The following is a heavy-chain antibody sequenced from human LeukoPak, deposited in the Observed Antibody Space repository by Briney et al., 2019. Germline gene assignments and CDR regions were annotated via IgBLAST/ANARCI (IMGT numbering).Heavy chain of an antibody. Sequence: GGSLRLSCAASGFTFSSYAMSWIRQAPGKGLEWVSAISGSGGSTYYADSVKGRFTISRDNSKNTLYLQMNSLRAEDTAVYYCEKVPYYGDYIGYYFDYWGQGTLVTVSS. CDR2: ISGSGGST. CDR1: GFTFSSYA. V-gene: IGHV3-23*01. J-gene: IGHJ4*02. CDR3: EKVPYYGDYIGYYFDY. D-gene: IGHD4-17*01.